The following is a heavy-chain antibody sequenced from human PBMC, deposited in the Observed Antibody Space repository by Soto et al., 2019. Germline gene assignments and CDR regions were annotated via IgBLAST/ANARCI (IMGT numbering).Heavy chain of an antibody. V-gene: IGHV3-30-3*01. Sequence: HPGGSLRLSCAASGFTFSSYAMHWVRQAPGKGLEWVAVISYDGSNKYYADSVKGRFTISRDNSKNTLYLQMNSLRAEDTAVYYCARLWAAAGFWFDPWGQGTLVTVSS. CDR2: ISYDGSNK. D-gene: IGHD6-13*01. CDR3: ARLWAAAGFWFDP. J-gene: IGHJ5*02. CDR1: GFTFSSYA.